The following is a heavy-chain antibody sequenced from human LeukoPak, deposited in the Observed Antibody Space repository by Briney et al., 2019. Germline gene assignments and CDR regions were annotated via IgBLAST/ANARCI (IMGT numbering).Heavy chain of an antibody. J-gene: IGHJ5*02. D-gene: IGHD3-10*01. CDR1: GFTFRNYW. Sequence: GSLRLSCAASGFTFRNYWMHWVRQAPGKGLVWVSRINIDGSTRYADSVEGRFTISRDNAKNTLYLQMNSLRAEDTAVYYCARAGGSGWSDPWGQGTLVTVSS. CDR3: ARAGGSGWSDP. V-gene: IGHV3-74*01. CDR2: INIDGST.